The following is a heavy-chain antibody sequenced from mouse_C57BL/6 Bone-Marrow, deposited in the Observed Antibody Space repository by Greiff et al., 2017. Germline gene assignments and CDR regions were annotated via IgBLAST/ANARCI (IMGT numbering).Heavy chain of an antibody. CDR3: ARSGHYCGSSYWYFDV. D-gene: IGHD1-1*01. CDR2: ILPGSGST. CDR1: GYTFTGYW. Sequence: QVQLKQSGAELMKPGASVKLSCKATGYTFTGYWIEWVKQRPGHGLEWIGEILPGSGSTNYNEKFKGKATFTADTSYNTAYMQLSSLTTEDSAIYYCARSGHYCGSSYWYFDVWGTGTTVTVSS. J-gene: IGHJ1*03. V-gene: IGHV1-9*01.